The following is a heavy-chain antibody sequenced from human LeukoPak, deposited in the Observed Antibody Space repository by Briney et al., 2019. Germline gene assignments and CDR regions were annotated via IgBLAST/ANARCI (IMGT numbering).Heavy chain of an antibody. V-gene: IGHV1-46*01. CDR2: INPNDGST. CDR1: GYTFTNYW. CDR3: ARAPRNSSTMLDY. Sequence: ASVKVSCKASGYTFTNYWIQWVRQAPGQGLEWVALINPNDGSTTYAHKFQGRVTMTRDTSTSTVYMDLSSLTSEDTTVYYCARAPRNSSTMLDYWGQGTLVTVSS. J-gene: IGHJ4*02. D-gene: IGHD6-13*01.